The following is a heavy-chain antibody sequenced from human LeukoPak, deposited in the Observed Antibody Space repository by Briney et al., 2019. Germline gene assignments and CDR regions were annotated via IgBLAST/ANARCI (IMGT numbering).Heavy chain of an antibody. D-gene: IGHD2-2*02. J-gene: IGHJ4*02. CDR2: ISGGGGTT. CDR1: GFTFSSYA. CDR3: AKDLCSSTSCYTVTGFDY. V-gene: IGHV3-23*01. Sequence: GGSLRLSCAASGFTFSSYAMSWVRQAPGKGLEWVSGISGGGGTTYYADSVKGRFTISRDNSKDTLYLQMNSLRAEDTAVYYCAKDLCSSTSCYTVTGFDYWGQGTLVTVSS.